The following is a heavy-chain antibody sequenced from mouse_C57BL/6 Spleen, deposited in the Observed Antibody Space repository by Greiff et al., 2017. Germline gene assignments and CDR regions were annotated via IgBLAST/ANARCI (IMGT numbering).Heavy chain of an antibody. D-gene: IGHD1-1*01. CDR1: GYTFTSYT. CDR3: AKQTTTVVAPYFDY. Sequence: QVQLQQSGAELARPGASVKMSCKASGYTFTSYTMHWVKQRPGQGLEWIGYINPSSGYTKYNQKFKDKATLTADKSSSTAYMQLSSLTSDDSAVYDCAKQTTTVVAPYFDYWGQGTTLTVS. V-gene: IGHV1-4*01. CDR2: INPSSGYT. J-gene: IGHJ2*01.